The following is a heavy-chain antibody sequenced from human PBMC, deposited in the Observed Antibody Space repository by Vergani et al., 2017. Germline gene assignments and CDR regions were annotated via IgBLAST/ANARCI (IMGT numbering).Heavy chain of an antibody. V-gene: IGHV3-7*01. J-gene: IGHJ6*03. CDR1: GFTFSSYW. D-gene: IGHD2-2*01. CDR3: ARVFWDIVVVPAAPLDYYYYMDV. Sequence: EVQLVESGGGLVQPGGSLRLSCAASGFTFSSYWMSWVRQAPGKGLEWVANIKQDGSEKYYVDSVKGRFTISRDNAKNSLYLQMNSLRAEDTAVYYCARVFWDIVVVPAAPLDYYYYMDVWGKGTTVTVSS. CDR2: IKQDGSEK.